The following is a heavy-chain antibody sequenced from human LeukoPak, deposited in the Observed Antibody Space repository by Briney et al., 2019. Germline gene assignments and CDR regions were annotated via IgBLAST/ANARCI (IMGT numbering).Heavy chain of an antibody. D-gene: IGHD3-9*01. CDR2: IKQDGSEK. Sequence: GGSLRLSCAASGFTFSSYWMSWVRQAPGKGLEWVANIKQDGSEKYYVDSVKGRFTISRDNAKNSLYLQMNSLRAEDTAVYYCAREGVTYYDILTGYFAAPRPPHYFDYWGQGTLVTVSS. V-gene: IGHV3-7*03. CDR1: GFTFSSYW. J-gene: IGHJ4*02. CDR3: AREGVTYYDILTGYFAAPRPPHYFDY.